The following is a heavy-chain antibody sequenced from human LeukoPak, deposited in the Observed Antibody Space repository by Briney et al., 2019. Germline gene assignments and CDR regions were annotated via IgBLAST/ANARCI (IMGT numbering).Heavy chain of an antibody. J-gene: IGHJ4*02. V-gene: IGHV4-59*01. CDR3: ARGRSSGSTYFDY. CDR1: GGSFSGYY. D-gene: IGHD3-10*01. Sequence: PSETLSLTCAVYGGSFSGYYWSWIRQPPGRGLEWIGYMYNSGSTNYNPSLKSRVTISVDTSKNQFSLKLSSVTAADTAVYYCARGRSSGSTYFDYWGQGTLVIVSS. CDR2: MYNSGST.